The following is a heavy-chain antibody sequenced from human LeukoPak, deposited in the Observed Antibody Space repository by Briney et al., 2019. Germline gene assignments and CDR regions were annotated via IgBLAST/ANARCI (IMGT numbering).Heavy chain of an antibody. V-gene: IGHV4-59*08. CDR2: IYYSGST. J-gene: IGHJ4*02. CDR1: GGSISSYY. CDR3: ARLDGYNDFDY. Sequence: SETLSLTCTVSGGSISSYYWSWIGQPPGKGLEWIGYIYYSGSTNYNPSLKSRVTISVDTSKNQFSLKLSSVTAADTAVYYCARLDGYNDFDYWGQGTLVTVSS. D-gene: IGHD5-12*01.